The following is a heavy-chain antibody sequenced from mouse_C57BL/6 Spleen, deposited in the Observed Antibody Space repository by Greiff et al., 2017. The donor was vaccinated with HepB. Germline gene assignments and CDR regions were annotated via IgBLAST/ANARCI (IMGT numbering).Heavy chain of an antibody. D-gene: IGHD2-5*01. Sequence: VQLQQPGAELVKPGASVKLSCKASGYTFTSYWMHWVKQRPGQGLEWIGMIHPNSGSTNYNEKFKSKATLTVDKSSSTAYMQLSSLTSEDSAFYYCARSESNYGDDYFDYWGQGTTLTVSS. CDR2: IHPNSGST. V-gene: IGHV1-64*01. J-gene: IGHJ2*01. CDR1: GYTFTSYW. CDR3: ARSESNYGDDYFDY.